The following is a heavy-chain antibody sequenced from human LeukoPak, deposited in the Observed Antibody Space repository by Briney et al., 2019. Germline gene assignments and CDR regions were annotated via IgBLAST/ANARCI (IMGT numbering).Heavy chain of an antibody. CDR2: IRSKANSYAT. V-gene: IGHV3-73*01. J-gene: IGHJ5*02. Sequence: PGGSLRLSCAASGFTFSGSAMRWVRQASGKGLEWVGRIRSKANSYATAYAASVKGRFTISRDDSKNTAYLQMNSLKTEDTAVYYCARDQAQVITPDNWFDPWGQGTLVTVSP. CDR1: GFTFSGSA. D-gene: IGHD3-16*02. CDR3: ARDQAQVITPDNWFDP.